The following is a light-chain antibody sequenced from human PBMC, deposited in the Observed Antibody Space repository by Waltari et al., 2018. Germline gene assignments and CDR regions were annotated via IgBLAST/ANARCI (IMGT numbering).Light chain of an antibody. J-gene: IGLJ1*01. CDR2: ETT. CDR3: CSYAWSSTFV. Sequence: QSALTQPASVSGSPGQSISISCSGTSGDVEIYTFVSWYQQHPAKAPQLLIYETTKRPAGGADPVSCSKSGNTAYLTVSGLHAEDESDYYCCSYAWSSTFVFGAGTRVTV. V-gene: IGLV2-23*01. CDR1: SGDVEIYTF.